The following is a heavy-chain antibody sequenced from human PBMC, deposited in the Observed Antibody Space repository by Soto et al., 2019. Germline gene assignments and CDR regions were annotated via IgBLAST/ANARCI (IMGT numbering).Heavy chain of an antibody. J-gene: IGHJ3*02. CDR3: ARPLEVTTANDAFDI. V-gene: IGHV3-33*01. CDR1: GFTFSSDG. CDR2: IWYDGSNK. D-gene: IGHD4-17*01. Sequence: QVQLVESGGGVVQPGRSLRLSCAASGFTFSSDGMHWVRQAPGKGLEWVAVIWYDGSNKYYADSVKGRFTISRDNSKNTLYLQMNSLRAEDTAVYYCARPLEVTTANDAFDIWGQGTMVTVSS.